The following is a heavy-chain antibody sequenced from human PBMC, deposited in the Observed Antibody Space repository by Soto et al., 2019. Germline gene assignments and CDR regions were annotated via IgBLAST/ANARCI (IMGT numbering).Heavy chain of an antibody. D-gene: IGHD3-16*01. J-gene: IGHJ5*02. Sequence: GESLKISCKGSGYTFTTYWIGWVRQMPGKGLEWMGIIYPGDSDTRYSPSFQGQVPLSADKSISTAYLQWCSLKAADTAICYCARQRGGNWIDAWGQGTLVTVSS. CDR1: GYTFTTYW. V-gene: IGHV5-51*01. CDR3: ARQRGGNWIDA. CDR2: IYPGDSDT.